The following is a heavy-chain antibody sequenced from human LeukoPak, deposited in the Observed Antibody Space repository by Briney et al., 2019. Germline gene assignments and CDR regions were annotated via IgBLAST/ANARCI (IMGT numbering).Heavy chain of an antibody. CDR1: GYTFTSYG. D-gene: IGHD3-22*01. V-gene: IGHV1-18*01. CDR2: ISAYNGNT. J-gene: IGHJ4*02. CDR3: ARDSAYYYDSSGYDYFDY. Sequence: ASVKVSFKASGYTFTSYGISWVRQAPGQGLEWMGWISAYNGNTNYAQKLQGRVTMTTDTSTSTAYMELRSLRSDDTAVYYCARDSAYYYDSSGYDYFDYWGQGTLVTVSS.